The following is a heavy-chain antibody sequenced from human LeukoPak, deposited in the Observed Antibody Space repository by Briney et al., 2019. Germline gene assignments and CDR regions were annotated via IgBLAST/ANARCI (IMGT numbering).Heavy chain of an antibody. Sequence: GESLKISCKGSGYTFNAYWIAWVRQMPGKGLEWMGIIYPDDSDTRYSPSFQGQVTISADKSVRTAYLQWSSLKASDTDMYYCARPNITSYYDSRGYDAFDVWGQGTMVTVSS. V-gene: IGHV5-51*01. CDR2: IYPDDSDT. CDR3: ARPNITSYYDSRGYDAFDV. CDR1: GYTFNAYW. D-gene: IGHD3-22*01. J-gene: IGHJ3*01.